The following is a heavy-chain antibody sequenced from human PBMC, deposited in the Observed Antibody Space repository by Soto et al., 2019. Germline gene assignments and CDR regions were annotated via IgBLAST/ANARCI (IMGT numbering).Heavy chain of an antibody. J-gene: IGHJ4*02. Sequence: QVQLVQSGAEVKKPGSSLKVSCKASGGTFSSYAISWVRQAPGQGLEWMGGIIPIFGTADYAQKFQGRVTIFTVDTESTEYMVPLRLRSENAAVYSFSSLGPGVYSSFDYWGQGTLVTVSS. D-gene: IGHD1-26*01. CDR2: IIPIFGTA. CDR3: SSLGPGVYSSFDY. V-gene: IGHV1-69*05. CDR1: GGTFSSYA.